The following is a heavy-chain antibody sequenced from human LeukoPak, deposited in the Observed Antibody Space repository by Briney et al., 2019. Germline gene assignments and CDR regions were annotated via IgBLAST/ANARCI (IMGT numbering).Heavy chain of an antibody. V-gene: IGHV3-33*01. CDR2: KRYDGSNT. Sequence: GRSLRLPCAASGFTFSSHAMQWVRQAPGKGLEWVALKRYDGSNTYYADSVQGRFTISRDNSKNTLYLQMNSLRAEDTAIYYCARDTGNHPNNWLDPWGQGTLVTVSS. CDR1: GFTFSSHA. D-gene: IGHD1-14*01. J-gene: IGHJ5*02. CDR3: ARDTGNHPNNWLDP.